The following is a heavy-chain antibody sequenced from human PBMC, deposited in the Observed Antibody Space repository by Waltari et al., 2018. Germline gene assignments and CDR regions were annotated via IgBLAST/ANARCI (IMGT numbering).Heavy chain of an antibody. CDR3: ARWITMVRGQFDY. D-gene: IGHD3-10*01. V-gene: IGHV3-48*03. J-gene: IGHJ4*02. CDR2: ISSSGSTI. Sequence: EVQLVESGGGLVQPGGSLRLSCAASGFTFSSYEMNWVRQAPGKGLELVSYISSSGSTIYYADSVKGRFTISRDNAKNSLYLQMNSLRAEDTAVYYCARWITMVRGQFDYWGQGTLVTVSS. CDR1: GFTFSSYE.